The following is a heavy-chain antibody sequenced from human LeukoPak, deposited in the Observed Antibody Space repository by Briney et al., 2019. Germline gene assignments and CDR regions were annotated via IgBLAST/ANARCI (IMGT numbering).Heavy chain of an antibody. CDR2: VSYDGSNK. CDR3: ARGPETYYYDSSGYHDAFDI. D-gene: IGHD3-22*01. Sequence: GRSLRLSCAASGFTFSSYGMPWVRQAPGKGLEWVAVVSYDGSNKYYADSVKGRFTISRDNSKNTLYLQMNSLRAEDTAVYYCARGPETYYYDSSGYHDAFDIWGQGTMVTVSS. CDR1: GFTFSSYG. V-gene: IGHV3-30*03. J-gene: IGHJ3*02.